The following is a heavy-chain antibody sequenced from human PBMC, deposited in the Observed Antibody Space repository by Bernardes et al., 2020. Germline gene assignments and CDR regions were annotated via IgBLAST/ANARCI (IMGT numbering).Heavy chain of an antibody. J-gene: IGHJ6*02. Sequence: SVKVSCKASGYTFTSYDINWVRQAPGQGLEWMGWMNPTSGKTGYAQKFQGRVTLTRDTSTSTAHMELTSLNSEDTAVYYCARTGVGMDVWGPGTTITVSS. CDR2: MNPTSGKT. CDR1: GYTFTSYD. V-gene: IGHV1-8*01. D-gene: IGHD3-10*01. CDR3: ARTGVGMDV.